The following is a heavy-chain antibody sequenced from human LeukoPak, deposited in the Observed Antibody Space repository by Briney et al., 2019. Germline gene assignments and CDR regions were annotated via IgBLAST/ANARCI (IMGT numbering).Heavy chain of an antibody. Sequence: PGGSLRLSCAASGFTFSSYGMHWVRQAPGKGLEWVAVISYDGSNKYYADSVKGRFTISRDNSKNTLYLQMNSLRAEDTAVYYCARTTYYYDSSGYHYFDYWGQGTLVTVSS. CDR3: ARTTYYYDSSGYHYFDY. J-gene: IGHJ4*02. V-gene: IGHV3-30*03. D-gene: IGHD3-22*01. CDR1: GFTFSSYG. CDR2: ISYDGSNK.